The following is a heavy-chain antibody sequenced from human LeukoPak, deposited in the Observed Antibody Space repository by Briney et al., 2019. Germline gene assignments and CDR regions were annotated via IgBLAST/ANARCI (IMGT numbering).Heavy chain of an antibody. CDR1: GFTFSSYA. CDR2: ISGSGGSA. J-gene: IGHJ3*02. D-gene: IGHD3-22*01. V-gene: IGHV3-23*01. CDR3: AKELSSRPHYYDSSGYSLDAFDI. Sequence: GGSLRLSCAASGFTFSSYAMSWVRQAPGKGLEWVSAISGSGGSAYYADSVKGRLTISRDNSKNTLYLQMNSLRAEDTAVYYCAKELSSRPHYYDSSGYSLDAFDIWGQGTMVTVSS.